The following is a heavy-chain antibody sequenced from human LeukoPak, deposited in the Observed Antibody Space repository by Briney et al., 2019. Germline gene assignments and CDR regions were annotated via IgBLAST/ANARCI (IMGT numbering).Heavy chain of an antibody. CDR1: GLTFSNYN. CDR3: ARVVPPTDYGSGSYFWDPYYFDY. J-gene: IGHJ4*02. Sequence: GGSLRLSCAASGLTFSNYNMNWVRQAPGKGLEWVSAISGSGGSTYYADSVKGRFTISRDNSKNTLYLQMNSLGAEDTAVYYCARVVPPTDYGSGSYFWDPYYFDYWGQGTLVTVSS. D-gene: IGHD3-10*01. CDR2: ISGSGGST. V-gene: IGHV3-23*01.